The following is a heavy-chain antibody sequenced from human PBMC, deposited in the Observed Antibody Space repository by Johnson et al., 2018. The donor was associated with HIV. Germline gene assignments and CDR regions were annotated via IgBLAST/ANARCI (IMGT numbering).Heavy chain of an antibody. CDR2: IGTAGDT. J-gene: IGHJ3*01. D-gene: IGHD3-22*01. CDR3: ARGVSSGYYSNAFDV. V-gene: IGHV3/OR16-10*03. Sequence: EVQLVESGGGVVQPGRSLRLSCAASGFTFSSYAMHWVRQAPAKGLEWVSAIGTAGDTYYPDSVKGRFTISRDSAKNSLYLQMNSLRAEDTALYYCARGVSSGYYSNAFDVWGQGTMATVSS. CDR1: GFTFSSYA.